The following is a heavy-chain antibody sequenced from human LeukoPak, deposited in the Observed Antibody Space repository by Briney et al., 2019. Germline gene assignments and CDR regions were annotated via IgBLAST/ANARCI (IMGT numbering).Heavy chain of an antibody. D-gene: IGHD1-7*01. V-gene: IGHV4-59*01. J-gene: IGHJ4*02. CDR1: GGSISTYY. CDR2: MCCSGRT. Sequence: SETLSLTCTVSGGSISTYYWAWIRQPPGKGLEWIGYMCCSGRTNYNPSLNSRVSVSVDRSKNQVSLRLTSVIAADTAVYCCARAEADRTFDYWGQGTLVTVSS. CDR3: ARAEADRTFDY.